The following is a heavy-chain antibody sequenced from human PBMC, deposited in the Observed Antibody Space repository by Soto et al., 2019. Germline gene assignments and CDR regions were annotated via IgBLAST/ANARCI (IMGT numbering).Heavy chain of an antibody. CDR1: GGSISSRSHY. CDR3: AIYYHDSGGYFDDL. V-gene: IGHV4-31*03. J-gene: IGHJ5*02. CDR2: MHYTGNT. D-gene: IGHD3-22*01. Sequence: SETLSLTCSVSGGSISSRSHYWSRIRHHPGKGLEWIGHMHYTGNTYYNPSPKSRVTISVDTTKNQFSLRLTYVRAADTAVYYCAIYYHDSGGYFDDLWGQGTLVTVSS.